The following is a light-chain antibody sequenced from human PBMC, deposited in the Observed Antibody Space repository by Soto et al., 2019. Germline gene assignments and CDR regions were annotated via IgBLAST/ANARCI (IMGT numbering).Light chain of an antibody. J-gene: IGKJ4*01. CDR3: QQYNDLST. CDR2: KAS. CDR1: QTIGTW. Sequence: DIQLTQFPSTLSASVGDTVTITCRASQTIGTWLAWYQQKPAKAPKLLIYKASTLESGVPSRFSGSGSGTEFTLTISSLQADDFATYYCQQYNDLSTFGGGTKVDIK. V-gene: IGKV1-5*03.